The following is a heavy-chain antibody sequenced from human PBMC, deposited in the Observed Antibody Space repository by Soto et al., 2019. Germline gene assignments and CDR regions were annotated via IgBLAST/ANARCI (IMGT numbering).Heavy chain of an antibody. J-gene: IGHJ4*02. D-gene: IGHD1-26*01. Sequence: PSATLSLTCAVSGGAISGRSNYWGWIRQPPGKGLEYIGSIYSGGSTYYNPSLKSRVTLSVDATQNQFSLKLSSVTAADTAVYYCARLTGHSGSYLYYWGQGTLVTVS. V-gene: IGHV4-39*01. CDR2: IYSGGST. CDR3: ARLTGHSGSYLYY. CDR1: GGAISGRSNY.